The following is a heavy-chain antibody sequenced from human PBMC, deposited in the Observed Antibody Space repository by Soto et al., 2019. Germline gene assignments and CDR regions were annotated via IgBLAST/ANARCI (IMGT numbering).Heavy chain of an antibody. D-gene: IGHD6-13*01. CDR1: GFTFSSYA. CDR2: ISYDGSNK. J-gene: IGHJ6*02. Sequence: QVQLVESGGGVVQPGRSLRLSCAASGFTFSSYAMHWVRQAPGKGLEWVAVISYDGSNKYYADSVKGRFTISRDNSKNTLYLQMNCLRAEDTAVYYCAREDSSPVYYYYGMDVWGRGTTVTVSS. CDR3: AREDSSPVYYYYGMDV. V-gene: IGHV3-30-3*01.